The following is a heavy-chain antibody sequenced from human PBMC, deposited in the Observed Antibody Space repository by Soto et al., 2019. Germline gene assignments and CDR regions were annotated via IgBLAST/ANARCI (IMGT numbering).Heavy chain of an antibody. CDR3: AKGPEQLVHGVFDY. V-gene: IGHV3-23*01. J-gene: IGHJ4*02. Sequence: GGSLRLSCAASGFTLSSCVMSWVRQAPGKGLEWVSGIDVGGGGTYYADSVKGRFTISRDNSKNTLYLQMTSLRADDTAVYYCAKGPEQLVHGVFDYWGQGTLVTVSS. CDR2: IDVGGGGT. D-gene: IGHD6-6*01. CDR1: GFTLSSCV.